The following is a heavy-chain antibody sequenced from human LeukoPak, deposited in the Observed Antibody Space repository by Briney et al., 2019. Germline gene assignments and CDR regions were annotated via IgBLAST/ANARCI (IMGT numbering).Heavy chain of an antibody. Sequence: SETLSPTCAVYGGSFSGYYWSWIRQPPGKGLEWIGEINHSGSTNYNPSLKSRVTISVDTSKNQFSLKLSSVTAADTAVYYCAREGGGYSYGHGRDDAFDIWGQGTMVTVSS. CDR2: INHSGST. D-gene: IGHD5-18*01. J-gene: IGHJ3*02. CDR3: AREGGGYSYGHGRDDAFDI. CDR1: GGSFSGYY. V-gene: IGHV4-34*01.